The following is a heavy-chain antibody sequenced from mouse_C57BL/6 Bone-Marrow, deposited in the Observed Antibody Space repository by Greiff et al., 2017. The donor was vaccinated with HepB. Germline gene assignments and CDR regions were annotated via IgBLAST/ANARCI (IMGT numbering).Heavy chain of an antibody. CDR3: TGVISLSDGYYVGLAMDY. CDR1: GFTFSNYW. D-gene: IGHD2-3*01. V-gene: IGHV6-3*01. CDR2: IRLKSDNYAT. Sequence: DVKLVESGGGLVQPGGSMKLSCVASGFTFSNYWMNWVRQSPEKGLEWVAQIRLKSDNYATHYAESVKGRFTISRDDSKSSVYLQMNNLRAEDTGIYYCTGVISLSDGYYVGLAMDYWGQGTSVTVSS. J-gene: IGHJ4*01.